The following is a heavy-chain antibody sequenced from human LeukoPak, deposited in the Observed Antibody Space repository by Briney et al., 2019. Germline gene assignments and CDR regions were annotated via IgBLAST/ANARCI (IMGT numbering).Heavy chain of an antibody. V-gene: IGHV3-7*01. D-gene: IGHD4-17*01. Sequence: GGSLRLSCAGSGFIFSDHYIDWVRQAPGKGLEWVANIKQDGGQIYYLESVEGRFTVSRDNAKNSLYLQMNSLRAEDTAVYYCARLGARQMLEYWGQGTLVTVSS. CDR2: IKQDGGQI. CDR3: ARLGARQMLEY. CDR1: GFIFSDHY. J-gene: IGHJ4*02.